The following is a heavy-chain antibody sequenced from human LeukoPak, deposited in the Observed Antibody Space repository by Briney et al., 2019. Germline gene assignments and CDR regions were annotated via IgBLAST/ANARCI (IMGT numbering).Heavy chain of an antibody. CDR3: ARDAGVVIAHLTPFDI. Sequence: PGGSLRLSCAASGFTFSSYWMSWVRQAPGKGLEWVANIKQDGSEKYYVDSVKGRFTISRDNAKNSLYLQMNSLRAEDTAVYYCARDAGVVIAHLTPFDIWGQGTMVTVSS. V-gene: IGHV3-7*01. J-gene: IGHJ3*02. CDR2: IKQDGSEK. D-gene: IGHD3-3*01. CDR1: GFTFSSYW.